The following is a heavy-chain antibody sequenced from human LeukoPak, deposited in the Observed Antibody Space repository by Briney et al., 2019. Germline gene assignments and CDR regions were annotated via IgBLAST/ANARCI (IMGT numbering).Heavy chain of an antibody. CDR3: ARVLIAAAGTIPGWSRRTDY. Sequence: PGGSLRLSCAASGFTFSSYSMNWVRQAPGKGLEWVSSISSSSSYIYYADSVKGRFTISRDNAKNSLYLQMNSLRAEDTAVYYCARVLIAAAGTIPGWSRRTDYWGQGTLVTVSS. D-gene: IGHD6-13*01. V-gene: IGHV3-21*01. J-gene: IGHJ4*02. CDR2: ISSSSSYI. CDR1: GFTFSSYS.